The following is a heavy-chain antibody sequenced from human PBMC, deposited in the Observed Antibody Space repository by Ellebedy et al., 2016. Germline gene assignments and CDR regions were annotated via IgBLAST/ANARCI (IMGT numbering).Heavy chain of an antibody. CDR2: ISAYNGNT. CDR1: GYTFTSYG. V-gene: IGHV1-18*01. J-gene: IGHJ3*02. Sequence: ASVKVSCKASGYTFTSYGISWVRQAPGQGLEWMGWISAYNGNTNYAQKLQGRVTMTTDTSTSTAYMELRSLRSDDTAVYYCAARLGATRDDAFDIWGQGTMVTVSS. CDR3: AARLGATRDDAFDI. D-gene: IGHD1-26*01.